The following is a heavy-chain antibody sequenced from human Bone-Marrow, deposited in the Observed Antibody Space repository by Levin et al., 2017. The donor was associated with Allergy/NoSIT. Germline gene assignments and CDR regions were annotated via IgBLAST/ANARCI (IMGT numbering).Heavy chain of an antibody. V-gene: IGHV3-7*03. CDR3: PPPRGFDP. CDR1: GFTLSHHW. Sequence: GGSLRLSCAASGFTLSHHWMTWVRQAPGKGLEWVASIKQDGSEQYYTDPLKGRFTISRDNAKNSLFLQMNNLRADDTAVYYCPPPRGFDPWGQGTLVTVSS. J-gene: IGHJ5*02. CDR2: IKQDGSEQ.